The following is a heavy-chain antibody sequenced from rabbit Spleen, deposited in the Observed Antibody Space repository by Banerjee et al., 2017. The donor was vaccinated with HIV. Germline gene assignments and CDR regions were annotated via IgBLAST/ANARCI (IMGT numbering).Heavy chain of an antibody. D-gene: IGHD4-1*01. V-gene: IGHV1S47*01. Sequence: EESGGGLVQPEGSLTVTCKASGFDFSSNAMCWVRQAPGKGLEWIGCIGIGSGSAYYASWVISRFTISSHNAQNTLFLLLNSLTAADTATYFCVREVAAKFNLWGPGTLVTVS. J-gene: IGHJ4*01. CDR2: IGIGSGSA. CDR1: GFDFSSNA. CDR3: VREVAAKFNL.